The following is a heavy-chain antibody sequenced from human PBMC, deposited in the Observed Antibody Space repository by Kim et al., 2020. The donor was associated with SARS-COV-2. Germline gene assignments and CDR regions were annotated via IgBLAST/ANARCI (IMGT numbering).Heavy chain of an antibody. CDR3: ASHRTPRITMIVVAPGGMDV. J-gene: IGHJ6*02. CDR2: IYYSGST. V-gene: IGHV4-59*08. Sequence: SETLSLTCTVSGGSISSYYWSWIRQPPGKGLEWIGHIYYSGSTNYNPSLKSRVTISVDTSKNQFSLKLSSVTAADTAVYYCASHRTPRITMIVVAPGGMDVWGQETTVTVSS. CDR1: GGSISSYY. D-gene: IGHD3-22*01.